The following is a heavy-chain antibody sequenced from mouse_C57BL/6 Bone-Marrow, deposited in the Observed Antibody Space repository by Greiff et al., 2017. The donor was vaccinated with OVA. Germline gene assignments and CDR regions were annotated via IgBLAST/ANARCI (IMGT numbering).Heavy chain of an antibody. CDR3: ARDAHDYDPAPFAY. D-gene: IGHD2-4*01. CDR2: SRNKANDYTT. J-gene: IGHJ3*01. Sequence: EVKVVESGGGLVQSGRSLRLSCATSGFTFSDFYMEWVHQAPGKGLEWIAASRNKANDYTTEYSASVKGRFIVSRDTSQSILYLQMNALRAEDTAIYYCARDAHDYDPAPFAYWGQGTLVTVSA. CDR1: GFTFSDFY. V-gene: IGHV7-1*01.